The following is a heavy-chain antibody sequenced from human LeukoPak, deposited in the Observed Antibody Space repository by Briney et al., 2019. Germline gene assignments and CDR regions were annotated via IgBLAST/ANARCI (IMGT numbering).Heavy chain of an antibody. D-gene: IGHD2-15*01. Sequence: GESLKISCEGSGYSFTSSWIGWVRQMPGKGLEWMGIIYPGDSDIRYSPSFQGQVTIPADKSITTAYPQWSSLKASDTAIYYCARGLYCSGGSCRFDYWGQGTLVTVSS. V-gene: IGHV5-51*01. CDR3: ARGLYCSGGSCRFDY. J-gene: IGHJ4*02. CDR2: IYPGDSDI. CDR1: GYSFTSSW.